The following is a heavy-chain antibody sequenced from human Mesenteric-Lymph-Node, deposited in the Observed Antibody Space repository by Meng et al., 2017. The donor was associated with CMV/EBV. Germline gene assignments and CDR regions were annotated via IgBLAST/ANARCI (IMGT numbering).Heavy chain of an antibody. CDR3: ARGGTPQYSGFDP. CDR1: GGTFNTPA. D-gene: IGHD5-18*01. V-gene: IGHV1-69*01. J-gene: IGHJ5*02. CDR2: LTPMFGIA. Sequence: CKASGGTFNTPAISWLRQAPGQGLEWMGVLTPMFGIANYAQKFQGRVTLSADESTSTAYMDVSSLRSEDTAVYYCARGGTPQYSGFDPWGQGTLVTVSS.